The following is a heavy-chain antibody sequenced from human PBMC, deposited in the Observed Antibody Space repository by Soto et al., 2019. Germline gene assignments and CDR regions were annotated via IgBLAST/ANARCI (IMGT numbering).Heavy chain of an antibody. Sequence: GASVKVSCKASGYTFTSYYMHWVRQAPGQGLEWMGIINPSGGSTSYAQKFQGRVTMTRDTSTSAVYMELSSLRSEDTAVYYCARDRTGTPIFDYWGQGTLVTVSS. D-gene: IGHD1-1*01. J-gene: IGHJ4*02. CDR2: INPSGGST. CDR1: GYTFTSYY. V-gene: IGHV1-46*01. CDR3: ARDRTGTPIFDY.